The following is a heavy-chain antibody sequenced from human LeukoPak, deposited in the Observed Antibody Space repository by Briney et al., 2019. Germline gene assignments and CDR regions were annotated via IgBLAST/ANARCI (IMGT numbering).Heavy chain of an antibody. CDR2: IKYDGSYT. CDR3: ARDSSSVPEY. Sequence: PGGSLRLSCAASGFSLSDHWMYWVRQGPGKGLVWLSRIKYDGSYTSYGDSVKGRFTVSRDNAKNTLYLQMNSLRAEDTAVYYCARDSSSVPEYWGQGTPVTVSS. D-gene: IGHD2-2*01. V-gene: IGHV3-74*01. CDR1: GFSLSDHW. J-gene: IGHJ4*02.